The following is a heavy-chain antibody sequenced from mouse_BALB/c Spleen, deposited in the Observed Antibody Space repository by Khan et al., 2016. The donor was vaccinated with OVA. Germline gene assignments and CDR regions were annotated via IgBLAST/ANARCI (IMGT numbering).Heavy chain of an antibody. Sequence: VQLKESGPELVKPGASVKMSCKAPGYTFTNYIIHWVKQKPGQGLEWIGYINPYNDGTKYNEKFKGKATLTSDKSSSTAYMELSGLTSEDSAVYYCASDYGSSFWFAYWGQGTLVTVSA. CDR2: INPYNDGT. D-gene: IGHD1-1*01. CDR3: ASDYGSSFWFAY. J-gene: IGHJ3*01. V-gene: IGHV1S136*01. CDR1: GYTFTNYI.